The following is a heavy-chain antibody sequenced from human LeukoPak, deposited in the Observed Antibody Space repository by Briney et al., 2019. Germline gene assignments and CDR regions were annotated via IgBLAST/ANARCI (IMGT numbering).Heavy chain of an antibody. Sequence: SETLSLTCAVYGGSFSGYSWSWIRQPPGKGLEWIGEINHSGSTNYTPSLKSRVTISLDTSKNQFSLKLSSVTAADTAVYYCARGRKGSGSYLPLTEFPDAFDIWGQGTMVTVSS. D-gene: IGHD3-10*01. V-gene: IGHV4-34*01. CDR1: GGSFSGYS. J-gene: IGHJ3*02. CDR2: INHSGST. CDR3: ARGRKGSGSYLPLTEFPDAFDI.